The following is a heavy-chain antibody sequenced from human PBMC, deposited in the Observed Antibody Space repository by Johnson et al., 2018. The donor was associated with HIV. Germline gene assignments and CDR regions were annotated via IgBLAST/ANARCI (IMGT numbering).Heavy chain of an antibody. CDR2: ISGSGGGT. J-gene: IGHJ3*02. D-gene: IGHD3-10*01. Sequence: VQLVESGGGLVQPGGSLRLSCAASGFNFSTFVMSWVRQAPGKGLEWVSSISGSGGGTYYADSVRGRFTISRDNSKNTLYLQMNSLRAEDTAVYYCAKDRDLVTTMEAFDIWGHGTMVTVSS. CDR1: GFNFSTFV. V-gene: IGHV3-23*04. CDR3: AKDRDLVTTMEAFDI.